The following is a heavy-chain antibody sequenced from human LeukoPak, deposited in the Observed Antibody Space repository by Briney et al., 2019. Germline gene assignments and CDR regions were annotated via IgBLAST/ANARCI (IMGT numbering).Heavy chain of an antibody. V-gene: IGHV3-21*04. Sequence: KSGGSLRLSCAASGFTFSSYSMNWVRQAPGKGLEWVSSISSSSSYIYYADSVKGRFTISRDNAKNSLYLQMNSLRAEDTAVYYCARGLLQLERTRRYFDYWGQGTLVTVSS. D-gene: IGHD1-1*01. CDR2: ISSSSSYI. CDR1: GFTFSSYS. CDR3: ARGLLQLERTRRYFDY. J-gene: IGHJ4*02.